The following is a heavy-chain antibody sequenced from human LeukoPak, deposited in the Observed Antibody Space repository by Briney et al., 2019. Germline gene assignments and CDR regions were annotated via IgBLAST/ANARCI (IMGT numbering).Heavy chain of an antibody. CDR2: IYYSGST. V-gene: IGHV4-39*01. CDR1: GGSISSSSYY. D-gene: IGHD5-18*01. Sequence: SETLSLTCTVSGGSISSSSYYWGWIRQPPGEGLEWIGSIYYSGSTYYNPSLKSRVTISVDTSKNQFSLKLSSVTAADTAVYYCARHVVDTAMVERDWFDPWGQGTLVTVSS. CDR3: ARHVVDTAMVERDWFDP. J-gene: IGHJ5*02.